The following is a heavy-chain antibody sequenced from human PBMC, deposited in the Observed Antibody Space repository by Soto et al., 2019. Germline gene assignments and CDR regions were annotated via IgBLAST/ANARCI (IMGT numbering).Heavy chain of an antibody. Sequence: SVKVSCKASGGTFSSYAISWVRQAPGQGLEWMGGIIPIFGTANYAQKFQGRVTITADKSTSTAYMELSSLRSEDTAVYYCARSSGSYSYYYYGMDVWGQGTTVTVSS. CDR1: GGTFSSYA. CDR3: ARSSGSYSYYYYGMDV. V-gene: IGHV1-69*06. CDR2: IIPIFGTA. D-gene: IGHD3-10*01. J-gene: IGHJ6*02.